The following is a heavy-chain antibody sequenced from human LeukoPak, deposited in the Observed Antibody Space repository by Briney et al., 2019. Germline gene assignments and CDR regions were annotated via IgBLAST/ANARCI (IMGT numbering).Heavy chain of an antibody. Sequence: GGSLRLSCAASGFTFSTYRTSWVRQAPGKGLEWVANIKQDGSEKHYVDSVKGRFTISRDNAKNSLYLQMSSLRAEDTAVYYCTRVEETATTAAIIRKYSYYYYYMDVWGKGNTVTVSS. D-gene: IGHD4-11*01. CDR1: GFTFSTYR. CDR3: TRVEETATTAAIIRKYSYYYYYMDV. CDR2: IKQDGSEK. V-gene: IGHV3-7*01. J-gene: IGHJ6*03.